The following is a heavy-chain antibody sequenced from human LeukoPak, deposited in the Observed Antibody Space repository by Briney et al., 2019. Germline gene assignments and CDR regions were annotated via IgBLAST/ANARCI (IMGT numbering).Heavy chain of an antibody. CDR3: ARSGSYCHDH. J-gene: IGHJ4*02. Sequence: PSGTLSLTCGVSGCSITSNCWSWVRQPPGKGLEWIGEIYHTGNTNYNPSLKSRVTISVDKSKSQFSLKLSSVNAADTAVYYCARSGSYCHDHWGQGILVTVSS. CDR2: IYHTGNT. CDR1: GCSITSNC. D-gene: IGHD1-1*01. V-gene: IGHV4-4*02.